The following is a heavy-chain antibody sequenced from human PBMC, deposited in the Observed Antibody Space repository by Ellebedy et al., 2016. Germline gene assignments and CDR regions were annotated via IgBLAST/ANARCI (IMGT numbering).Heavy chain of an antibody. CDR1: GYTFTSHD. V-gene: IGHV1-18*01. D-gene: IGHD3-10*01. CDR2: VNTFSGNT. CDR3: AKTSGWGYGEN. J-gene: IGHJ4*02. Sequence: ASVKVSCXASGYTFTSHDINWVRQVPGQGLEWMGFVNTFSGNTKFAQKFQGRVSMTTDSSTHTAYMDLRSLRSDDTAMYYCAKTSGWGYGENWGQGTLVTVSS.